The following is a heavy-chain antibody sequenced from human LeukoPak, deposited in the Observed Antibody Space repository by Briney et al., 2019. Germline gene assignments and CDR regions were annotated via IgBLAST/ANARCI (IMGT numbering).Heavy chain of an antibody. CDR3: AGRTRLNSGDDAFVI. CDR2: IYSGGST. CDR1: GFTVSSNY. J-gene: IGHJ3*02. Sequence: GGSLRLSCADSGFTVSSNYMRWVRQAPGKELEWVSVIYSGGSTYYADSVKGRFTISRDNSKNTLYLQMNSLRAEDTAVYYCAGRTRLNSGDDAFVIWGQGTMVTVSS. D-gene: IGHD1-14*01. V-gene: IGHV3-53*01.